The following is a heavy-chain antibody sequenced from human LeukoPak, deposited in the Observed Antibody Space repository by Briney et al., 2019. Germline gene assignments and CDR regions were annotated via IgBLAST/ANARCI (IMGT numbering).Heavy chain of an antibody. CDR1: GYTFTNYG. D-gene: IGHD3-10*01. CDR2: ISGYNGYT. J-gene: IGHJ4*02. V-gene: IGHV1-18*01. Sequence: ASVKVSCKASGYTFTNYGVSWVRQAPGQGLEWMGWISGYNGYTNYAQKLQGRVTMTTDTSTSTAYMELRSLRSDDTAVYYCARDGDGSGSLMGDYWGQGTLVTVSS. CDR3: ARDGDGSGSLMGDY.